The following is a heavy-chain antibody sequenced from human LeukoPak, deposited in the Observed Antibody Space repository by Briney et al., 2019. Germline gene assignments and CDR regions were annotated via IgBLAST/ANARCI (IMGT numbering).Heavy chain of an antibody. CDR2: IYTSGST. D-gene: IGHD6-13*01. V-gene: IGHV4-4*07. Sequence: PSETLSLTCTVSGGSISSYYWSWIRQPAGKGLEWIGRIYTSGSTNYNPSLKSRVTMSVDTSKNQFSLKLSSVAAADTAVYYCARDSSSWSPHYYYMDVWGKGTTVTVSS. J-gene: IGHJ6*03. CDR3: ARDSSSWSPHYYYMDV. CDR1: GGSISSYY.